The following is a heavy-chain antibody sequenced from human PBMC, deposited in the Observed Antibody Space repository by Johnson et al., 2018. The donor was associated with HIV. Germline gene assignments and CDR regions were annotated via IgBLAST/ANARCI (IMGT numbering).Heavy chain of an antibody. J-gene: IGHJ3*02. CDR2: ISYDGSNK. CDR1: GFTFSSYG. Sequence: QVQLVESGGGVVQPGRSLRLSCAASGFTFSSYGMHWVRQAPGKGLEWVAVISYDGSNKYYADSVEGRFAISRDISKSTLYLQMSSLRGDDTAVYYCARVASPAELLPWAFDIWGQGTMVTVSS. D-gene: IGHD1-7*01. V-gene: IGHV3-30*03. CDR3: ARVASPAELLPWAFDI.